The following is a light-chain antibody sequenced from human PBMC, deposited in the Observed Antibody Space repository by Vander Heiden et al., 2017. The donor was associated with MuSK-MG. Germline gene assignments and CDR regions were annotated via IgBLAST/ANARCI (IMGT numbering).Light chain of an antibody. CDR1: QSVSTN. CDR3: QQYNNWPPAT. V-gene: IGKV3-15*01. Sequence: EIVMTQPPATLSVSPGEGATLSCRASQSVSTNLAWYQQKPGQAPRLLIYGASTRATGAPARFSGSGSGTEFTLTISSLQSEDFAVYYCQQYNNWPPATFGQGTKLXIK. J-gene: IGKJ2*01. CDR2: GAS.